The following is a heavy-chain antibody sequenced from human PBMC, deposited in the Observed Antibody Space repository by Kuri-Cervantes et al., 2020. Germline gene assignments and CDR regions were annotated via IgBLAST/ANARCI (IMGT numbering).Heavy chain of an antibody. CDR3: ASPGGVYGSGSYYNGGYY. CDR2: ISAYNGNT. CDR1: GYTFTSYG. V-gene: IGHV1-18*01. J-gene: IGHJ4*02. D-gene: IGHD3-10*01. Sequence: ASVKVSCKASGYTFTSYGISWVRQAPGQGLEWMGWISAYNGNTNYAQKLQGRVTMTTDTSTSTAYMELRSLRSDDTAVYYCASPGGVYGSGSYYNGGYYWGQGTLVTVSS.